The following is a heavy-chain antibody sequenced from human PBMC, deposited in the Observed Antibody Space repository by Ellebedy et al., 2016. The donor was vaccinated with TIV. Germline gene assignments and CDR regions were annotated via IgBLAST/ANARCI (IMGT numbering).Heavy chain of an antibody. V-gene: IGHV4-59*08. D-gene: IGHD3-10*01. CDR3: ARLGHQASGVSGP. J-gene: IGHJ5*02. CDR1: GGSISPYY. Sequence: MPSETLSLTCTVSGGSISPYYWSWIRQPPGEGLEWIGYIFYSGSTSYNPSLRSRVTISVDTSKNQFSLKLISVTAADTAVYYCARLGHQASGVSGPWGQGTLVTVSS. CDR2: IFYSGST.